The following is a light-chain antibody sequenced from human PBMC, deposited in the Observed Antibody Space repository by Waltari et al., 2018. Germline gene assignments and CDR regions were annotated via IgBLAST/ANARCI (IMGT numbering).Light chain of an antibody. V-gene: IGLV3-19*01. CDR2: GKD. Sequence: SSELTQDPAVSVALGQTVRFKCQGDSPRTSYASWYQLKPGQAPVLVIYGKDKRPSGIPDRISGYSSGTTSSLTITGAQAEDEADYYCSSRNGRANQVVFAGGTKVTVL. J-gene: IGLJ3*02. CDR1: SPRTSY. CDR3: SSRNGRANQVV.